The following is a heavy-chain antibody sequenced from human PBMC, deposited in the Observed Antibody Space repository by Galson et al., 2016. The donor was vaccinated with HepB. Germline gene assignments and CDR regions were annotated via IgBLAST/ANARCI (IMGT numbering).Heavy chain of an antibody. CDR3: ARDLSVGKYFDN. D-gene: IGHD1-26*01. CDR2: ITGSGNRT. V-gene: IGHV3-23*01. CDR1: GFTFSSYA. Sequence: SLRLSCAASGFTFSSYAMNWVRQAPGKGLEWVSSITGSGNRTYFADSLKGRFTISRDNSKNTVYLQMSSLRAEDTAVYYCARDLSVGKYFDNWGQGTLVTVAS. J-gene: IGHJ4*02.